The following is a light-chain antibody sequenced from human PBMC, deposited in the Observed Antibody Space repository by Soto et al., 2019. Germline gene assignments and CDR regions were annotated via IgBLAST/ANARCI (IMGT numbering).Light chain of an antibody. Sequence: NFMLTQPHSVSESPGKTVIISCTRSSGSIASNYVQWYQQRPGSSPTTVIYEDNQRPSGVPDRFSGSIDSSSNSASLTISGLETEDEADYYCQSYDATNQVSGGGTKLTVL. CDR3: QSYDATNQV. J-gene: IGLJ3*02. V-gene: IGLV6-57*01. CDR2: EDN. CDR1: SGSIASNY.